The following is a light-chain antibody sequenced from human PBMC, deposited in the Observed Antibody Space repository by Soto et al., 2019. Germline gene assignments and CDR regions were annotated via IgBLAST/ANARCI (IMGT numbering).Light chain of an antibody. CDR3: SSYAGSNIVVV. J-gene: IGLJ2*01. CDR1: SSDVGGYNY. Sequence: QSALTQPPSASGSPGQSVTISCTGTSSDVGGYNYVSWYQQHPGKAPKLMISEVSKRPSGVPDRFSGSKSGNTASLTVSGLQAEDEADYYCSSYAGSNIVVVFGGGTKVTVL. V-gene: IGLV2-8*01. CDR2: EVS.